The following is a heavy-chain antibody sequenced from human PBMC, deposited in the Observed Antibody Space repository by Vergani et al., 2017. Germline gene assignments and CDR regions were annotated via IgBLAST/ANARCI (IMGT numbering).Heavy chain of an antibody. CDR2: IWYDGSNK. D-gene: IGHD3-10*01. J-gene: IGHJ4*02. Sequence: QVQLVESGGGVVQPGRSLRLSCAASGFTFSSYGMHWVRQAPGKGLEWVAVIWYDGSNKYYADSVKVGFTISRYNSKNTLYLQMNSLRAEDTAVYYCARDVGAASYYREIDYWGQGTLVTVSS. V-gene: IGHV3-33*01. CDR1: GFTFSSYG. CDR3: ARDVGAASYYREIDY.